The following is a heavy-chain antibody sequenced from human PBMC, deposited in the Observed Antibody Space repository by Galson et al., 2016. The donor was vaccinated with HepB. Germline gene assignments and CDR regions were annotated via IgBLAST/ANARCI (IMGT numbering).Heavy chain of an antibody. CDR3: ARVGGPLWFGELLG. Sequence: SLRLSCAASGFTFSSYAMHWVRQAPGKGLEWVAVISYDGSNKYYADSVKGRFTISRDNSKNTLYLQMNSLRAEDTAVYYCARVGGPLWFGELLGWGQGTIVTVSS. V-gene: IGHV3-30-3*01. CDR2: ISYDGSNK. J-gene: IGHJ3*01. CDR1: GFTFSSYA. D-gene: IGHD3-10*01.